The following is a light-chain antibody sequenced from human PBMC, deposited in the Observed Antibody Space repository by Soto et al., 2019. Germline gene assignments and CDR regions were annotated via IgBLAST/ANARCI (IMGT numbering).Light chain of an antibody. V-gene: IGKV3-11*01. CDR3: QQRSHALT. Sequence: EIVLTQSPATLSLSPGERATLSCRARQSVSRYLAWYQQKPGQAPRLLIYDASNRATGIPARFSGSGSGTDFTLTISSLEPEDFAVYYCQQRSHALTFGGGTKVEIK. CDR2: DAS. CDR1: QSVSRY. J-gene: IGKJ4*01.